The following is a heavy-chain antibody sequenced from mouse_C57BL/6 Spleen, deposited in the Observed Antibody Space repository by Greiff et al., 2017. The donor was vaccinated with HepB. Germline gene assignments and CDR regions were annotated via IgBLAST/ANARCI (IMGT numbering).Heavy chain of an antibody. CDR3: ARERRYSNLPLFDY. CDR2: INPSTGGT. CDR1: GYSFTGYY. V-gene: IGHV1-42*01. Sequence: EVQLQESGPELVKPGASVKISCKASGYSFTGYYMNWVKQSPEKSLEWIGEINPSTGGTTYNQKFKAKATLTVDKSSSTAYMQLKSLTSEDSAVYYCARERRYSNLPLFDYWGQGTTLTVSS. D-gene: IGHD2-5*01. J-gene: IGHJ2*01.